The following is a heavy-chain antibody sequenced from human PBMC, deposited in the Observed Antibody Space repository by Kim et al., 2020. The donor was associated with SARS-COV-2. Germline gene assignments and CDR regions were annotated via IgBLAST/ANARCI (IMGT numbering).Heavy chain of an antibody. Sequence: TKYSQKFQGRVTITRDTSASTAYMELSSLRSEDTAVYYCARRGGFEGYDYWGQGTLVTVSS. J-gene: IGHJ4*02. D-gene: IGHD3-10*01. CDR2: T. V-gene: IGHV1-3*01. CDR3: ARRGGFEGYDY.